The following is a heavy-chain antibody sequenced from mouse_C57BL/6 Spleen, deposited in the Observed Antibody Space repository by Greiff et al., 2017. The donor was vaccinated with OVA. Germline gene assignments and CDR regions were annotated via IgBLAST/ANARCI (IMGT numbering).Heavy chain of an antibody. J-gene: IGHJ4*01. Sequence: EVQLQQSGPVLVKPGASVKMSCKASGYTFTDYYMNWVKQSHGKSLEWIGVINPYNGGTSYNQKFKGKATLTVDKSSSTAYMELNSLTSEDSAVYYCARRDYYGSDAMDYWGQGTSVTVSS. D-gene: IGHD1-1*01. V-gene: IGHV1-19*01. CDR2: INPYNGGT. CDR1: GYTFTDYY. CDR3: ARRDYYGSDAMDY.